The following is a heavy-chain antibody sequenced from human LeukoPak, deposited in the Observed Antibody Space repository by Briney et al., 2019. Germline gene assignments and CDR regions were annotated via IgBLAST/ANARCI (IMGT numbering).Heavy chain of an antibody. CDR2: ISWNSGSI. CDR3: AKATAMVTYFDY. J-gene: IGHJ4*02. CDR1: GFTFDDYA. V-gene: IGHV3-9*01. D-gene: IGHD5-18*01. Sequence: GGSLRLSCAASGFTFDDYAMHWVRQAPGKGLEWVSGISWNSGSIGYADSVKGRFAISRDNAKNSLYLQMNSLRAEDTALYYCAKATAMVTYFDYWGQETLVTVSS.